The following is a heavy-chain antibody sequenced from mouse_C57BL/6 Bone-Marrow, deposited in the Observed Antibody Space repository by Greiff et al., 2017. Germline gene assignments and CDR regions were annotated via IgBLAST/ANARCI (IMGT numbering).Heavy chain of an antibody. J-gene: IGHJ3*01. D-gene: IGHD1-1*01. Sequence: QVQLQQPGAELVKPGASVKLSCKASGYTFTSYWMHWVKQRPGQGLEWIGMIHPNSGSTNDNEKFKSKATLTVDKSSSTAYMQLSSLTSEDSAVYYCARSGLRYPAWFAYWGQGTLVTVSA. CDR1: GYTFTSYW. V-gene: IGHV1-64*01. CDR3: ARSGLRYPAWFAY. CDR2: IHPNSGST.